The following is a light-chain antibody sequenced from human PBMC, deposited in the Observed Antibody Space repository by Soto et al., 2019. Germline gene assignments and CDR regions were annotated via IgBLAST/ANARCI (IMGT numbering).Light chain of an antibody. CDR2: DDR. J-gene: IGLJ1*01. CDR1: NIGSKS. CDR3: QVWERISDHNFV. V-gene: IGLV3-21*02. Sequence: ELTQPPSVSVAPGQTARITCGGNNIGSKSVHWYQQKPGQAPVLVVYDDRDRPSGIPERFSGSNSGNTATLTISRVEAGDEADYYCQVWERISDHNFVFGDGTKVTV.